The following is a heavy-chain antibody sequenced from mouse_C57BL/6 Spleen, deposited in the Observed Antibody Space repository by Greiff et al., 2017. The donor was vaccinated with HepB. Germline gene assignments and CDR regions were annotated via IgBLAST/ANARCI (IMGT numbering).Heavy chain of an antibody. Sequence: QVQLKQSGPELVKPGASVKISCKASGYAFSSSWMNWVKQRPGKGLEWIGRIYPGDGDTNYNGKFKGKATLTADKSSSTAYMQLSSLTSEDSAVYFCARSPSTTVWAMDYWGQGTSVTVSS. CDR3: ARSPSTTVWAMDY. J-gene: IGHJ4*01. D-gene: IGHD1-1*01. CDR1: GYAFSSSW. V-gene: IGHV1-82*01. CDR2: IYPGDGDT.